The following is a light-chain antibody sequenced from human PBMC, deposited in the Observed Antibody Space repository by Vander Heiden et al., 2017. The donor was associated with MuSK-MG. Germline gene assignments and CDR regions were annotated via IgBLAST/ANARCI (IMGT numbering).Light chain of an antibody. J-gene: IGLJ2*01. CDR3: GAYAGKKVVV. CDR2: EVT. V-gene: IGLV2-8*01. Sequence: QSALTQPPSASGSPGQSVTISCTGTSSDVGAYIFVSWYQQHPGKAPTLIIYEVTKRPSGVPDRFSGSKSGNTASQTVSGLQPEDEADYYCGAYAGKKVVVFGGGTKLTVL. CDR1: SSDVGAYIF.